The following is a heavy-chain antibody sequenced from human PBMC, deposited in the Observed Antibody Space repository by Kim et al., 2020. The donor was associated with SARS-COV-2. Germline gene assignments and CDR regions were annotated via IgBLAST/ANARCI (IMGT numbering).Heavy chain of an antibody. CDR2: IYYSGST. V-gene: IGHV4-39*01. CDR3: ARRRLGYCSGGSCYGIGGNWFDP. CDR1: GGSISSSSYY. J-gene: IGHJ5*02. D-gene: IGHD2-15*01. Sequence: SETLSLTCTVSGGSISSSSYYWGWIRQPPGKGLEWIGSIYYSGSTYYNPSLKSRVTISVDTSKNQFSLKLSSVTAADTAVYYCARRRLGYCSGGSCYGIGGNWFDPWGQGTLVTVSS.